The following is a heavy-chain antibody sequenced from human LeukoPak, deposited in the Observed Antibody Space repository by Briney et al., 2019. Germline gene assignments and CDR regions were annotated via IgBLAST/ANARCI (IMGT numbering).Heavy chain of an antibody. Sequence: PGGSLRLSCAAPGFSFTNAWVTWVRQAPGKGLEWVGHIKSRTDGGTTHYAAPVKGRFTISRDDSRNMVYLQVNSLKTEDTAVYYCATTVGAIAGMDYWGQGALVTVSS. CDR2: IKSRTDGGTT. D-gene: IGHD1-26*01. J-gene: IGHJ4*02. CDR1: GFSFTNAW. V-gene: IGHV3-15*01. CDR3: ATTVGAIAGMDY.